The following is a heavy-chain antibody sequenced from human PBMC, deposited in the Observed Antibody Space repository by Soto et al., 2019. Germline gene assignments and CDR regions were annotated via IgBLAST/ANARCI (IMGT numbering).Heavy chain of an antibody. CDR1: GGSISSGGYY. J-gene: IGHJ6*02. V-gene: IGHV4-31*03. CDR3: ASNAXARGYYDSSYYYGMDV. D-gene: IGHD3-22*01. Sequence: PSETLSLTCTVSGGSISSGGYYWSWIRQHPGKGLEWIGYIYYSGSTYYNPSLKSRVTISVDTSKNQFSLKLSSVTAADTAVYYCASNAXARGYYDSSYYYGMDVWGQGTTVTVSS. CDR2: IYYSGST.